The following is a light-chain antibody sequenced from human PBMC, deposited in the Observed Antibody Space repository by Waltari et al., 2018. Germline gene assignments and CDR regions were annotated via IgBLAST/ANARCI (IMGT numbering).Light chain of an antibody. CDR3: QQYGSLPWT. CDR2: DAS. V-gene: IGKV3-20*01. Sequence: EVVLTQSSGALSLSPGERATLSCRASESVTNDYLAWYQQKPGQAPRLPIYDASIRATGIPDRFSGSGSGTDFTLTITRLEPEDFAVYHCQQYGSLPWTFGQGTMVDMK. J-gene: IGKJ1*01. CDR1: ESVTNDY.